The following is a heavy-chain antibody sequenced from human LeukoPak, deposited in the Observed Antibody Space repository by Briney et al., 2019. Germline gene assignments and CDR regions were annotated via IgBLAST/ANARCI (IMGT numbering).Heavy chain of an antibody. D-gene: IGHD5-12*01. Sequence: GGSLRLSCAASGFSFNNYEMNWVRQAPGKGLKWVSYISSSGDTIYYEDSVKGRFTISRDIAKNSLYLQMNSLRAEDTAVYYCARNPGYQWLRISWGQGTLVTVSS. V-gene: IGHV3-48*03. CDR3: ARNPGYQWLRIS. J-gene: IGHJ4*02. CDR1: GFSFNNYE. CDR2: ISSSGDTI.